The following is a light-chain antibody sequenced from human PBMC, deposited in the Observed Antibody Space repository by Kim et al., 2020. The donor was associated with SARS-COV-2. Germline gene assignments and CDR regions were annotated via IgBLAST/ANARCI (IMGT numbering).Light chain of an antibody. Sequence: DIVLTQSPSPLSLSPGERATLSCRASQSVGRNLAWYQQKPGQPPRLLISDASNRATGIPVRFSGSGSATDFTLTISSLEPEDFAVYYCQQFSGWLRSFGQGTKVDIK. CDR1: QSVGRN. CDR2: DAS. J-gene: IGKJ1*01. V-gene: IGKV3-11*01. CDR3: QQFSGWLRS.